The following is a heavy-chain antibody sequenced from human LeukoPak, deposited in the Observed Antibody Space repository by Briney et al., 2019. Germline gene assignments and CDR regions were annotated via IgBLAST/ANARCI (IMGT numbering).Heavy chain of an antibody. CDR2: TNTDGSTT. CDR1: GFTFSSYC. CDR3: ARNTATNRPVDY. V-gene: IGHV3-74*01. D-gene: IGHD1-14*01. J-gene: IGHJ4*02. Sequence: PGGSLRLSCAASGFTFSSYCMHWVRQAPGKGLVWVSGTNTDGSTTTYADSVKGRFTISRDNAKSTLYLQMNSLRAEDTAVYYCARNTATNRPVDYWGQGTLVTVSS.